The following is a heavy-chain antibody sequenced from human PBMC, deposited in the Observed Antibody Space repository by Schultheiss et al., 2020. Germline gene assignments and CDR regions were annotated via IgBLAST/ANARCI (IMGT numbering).Heavy chain of an antibody. CDR1: GFSLSTSGVG. V-gene: IGHV2-5*02. D-gene: IGHD3-10*01. Sequence: SGPTLVKPTQTLTLTCTFSGFSLSTSGVGVGWIRQPPGKALEWLALIDRDDDKRYSPSLKSRLTITKDTSKNQVVLTMTNMDPVDTATYYCAHREPTYYYGSGFDYWGQGTLVTVSS. CDR2: IDRDDDK. J-gene: IGHJ4*02. CDR3: AHREPTYYYGSGFDY.